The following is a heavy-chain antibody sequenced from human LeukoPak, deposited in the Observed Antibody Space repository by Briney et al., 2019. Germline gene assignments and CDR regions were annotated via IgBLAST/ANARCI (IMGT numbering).Heavy chain of an antibody. CDR1: NGSFSGYY. CDR3: ARGVRCFDP. V-gene: IGHV4-34*01. Sequence: SETLSLTCAVYNGSFSGYYWSWIRQSPGKGLEWIGEINHGGSTNYNPSLTSRITISVDTSKNQFSLKLSSVTAADTAVYYCARGVRCFDPWGQGTLVTVSS. J-gene: IGHJ5*02. CDR2: INHGGST. D-gene: IGHD4/OR15-4a*01.